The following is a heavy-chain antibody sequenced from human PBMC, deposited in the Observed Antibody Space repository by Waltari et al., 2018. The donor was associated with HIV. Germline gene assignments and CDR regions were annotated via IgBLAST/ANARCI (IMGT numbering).Heavy chain of an antibody. D-gene: IGHD1-1*01. CDR3: ATGQQVWETWSQLDY. J-gene: IGHJ4*02. Sequence: QVQLVESGGGVVQPGRSLRLSCAAWAFTFRTYGLHWVRQAPGKGLGWGAVISFDGSNQYYADSVRGRFTISRDNSKKKVFLQMNSLRLDDSALYYCATGQQVWETWSQLDYWGQGTLVIVSS. CDR1: AFTFRTYG. CDR2: ISFDGSNQ. V-gene: IGHV3-30*03.